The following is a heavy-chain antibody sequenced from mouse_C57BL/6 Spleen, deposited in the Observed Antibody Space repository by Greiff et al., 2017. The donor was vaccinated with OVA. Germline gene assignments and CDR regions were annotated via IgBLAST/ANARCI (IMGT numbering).Heavy chain of an antibody. CDR2: ISSGSSTI. V-gene: IGHV5-17*01. D-gene: IGHD1-1*01. CDR3: ARNYYGSSPWCAD. Sequence: EVKLMESGGGLVKPGGSLKLSCAASGFTFSDYGMHWVRQAPEKGLEWVAYISSGSSTISYADTVKGRFTISRDNAKNTLFLQMTRLRSEDTAMYYCARNYYGSSPWCADWGQGTLVTVSA. J-gene: IGHJ3*01. CDR1: GFTFSDYG.